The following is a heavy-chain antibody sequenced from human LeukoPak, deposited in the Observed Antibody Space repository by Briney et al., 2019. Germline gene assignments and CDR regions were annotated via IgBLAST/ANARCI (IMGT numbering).Heavy chain of an antibody. CDR2: IIPILGIA. Sequence: SVKVSCKASGGTFSSYAISWARQAPGQGLEWMGRIIPILGIANYAQKFQGRVTITADKSTSTAYMELSSLRSEDTAVYYCARVGLTGTTRYYYYGMDVWGQGTTVTVSS. D-gene: IGHD1-20*01. CDR3: ARVGLTGTTRYYYYGMDV. CDR1: GGTFSSYA. V-gene: IGHV1-69*04. J-gene: IGHJ6*02.